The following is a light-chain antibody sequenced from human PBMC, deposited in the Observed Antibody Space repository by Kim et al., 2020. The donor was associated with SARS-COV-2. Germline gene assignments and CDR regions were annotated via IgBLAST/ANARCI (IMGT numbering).Light chain of an antibody. Sequence: DIVMTQSPDSLAVSLGERATINCKSSQSVLYSSNNKNYLAWYQQKPGQPPKLLIYWASTRESGVPDRFSGSGSGTDFTLTISSLQAEDVAVYYCKKYYSTPLTFGGGTKVDIK. V-gene: IGKV4-1*01. CDR2: WAS. J-gene: IGKJ4*01. CDR3: KKYYSTPLT. CDR1: QSVLYSSNNKNY.